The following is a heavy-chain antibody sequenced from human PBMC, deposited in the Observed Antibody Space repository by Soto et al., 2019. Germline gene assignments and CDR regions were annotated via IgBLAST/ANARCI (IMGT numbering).Heavy chain of an antibody. J-gene: IGHJ4*02. D-gene: IGHD3-22*01. CDR2: ITGSGDYT. CDR1: GFTFSNYA. Sequence: PGGSLRLSCAASGFTFSNYAMSWVRQAPGKGLEWVSSITGSGDYTYYADSVKGRFTISRDNSKNTLYLQMNSLRAEDTAVYYWAKARYYDSTGYLYYFDYWGQGTLVTVSS. CDR3: AKARYYDSTGYLYYFDY. V-gene: IGHV3-23*01.